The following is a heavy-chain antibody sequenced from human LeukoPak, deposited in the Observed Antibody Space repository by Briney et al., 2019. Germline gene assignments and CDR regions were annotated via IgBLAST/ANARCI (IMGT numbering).Heavy chain of an antibody. CDR3: ARERGYSYRLADY. J-gene: IGHJ4*02. Sequence: PETLSLTCAVYGGSFSGYYWSWIRQPPGKGLEWIGEINHSGSTNYNPSLKSRVTISVDTSKNQFSLKLSSVTAADTAVYYCARERGYSYRLADYWGQGTLVTVSS. D-gene: IGHD5-18*01. CDR1: GGSFSGYY. CDR2: INHSGST. V-gene: IGHV4-34*01.